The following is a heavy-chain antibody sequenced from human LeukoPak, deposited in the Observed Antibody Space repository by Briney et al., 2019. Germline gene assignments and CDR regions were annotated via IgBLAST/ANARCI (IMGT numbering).Heavy chain of an antibody. J-gene: IGHJ3*02. Sequence: GGTLRLSCAASGFTFSSYGMSWVRQAPGKGLEWVSAISGSGGSTYYADSVKGRFTISRDNAKNSLYLQMNSLRAEDMALYYCAKGYSGYVFDAFDIWGQGTMVTVSS. CDR1: GFTFSSYG. CDR2: ISGSGGST. D-gene: IGHD5-12*01. CDR3: AKGYSGYVFDAFDI. V-gene: IGHV3-23*01.